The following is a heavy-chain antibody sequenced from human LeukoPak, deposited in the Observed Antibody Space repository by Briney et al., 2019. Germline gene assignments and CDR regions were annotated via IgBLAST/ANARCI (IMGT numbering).Heavy chain of an antibody. D-gene: IGHD3-10*01. Sequence: GESLKVSCKGSGYSFTNYWIGWVRQMPGKGLEWMGIVFPGDSGTRYSPSFQGQVTISADKSISTAYLQWSSLKASDTAMFYCTRHTDIYASPDYWGQGTLVTVSP. CDR1: GYSFTNYW. J-gene: IGHJ4*02. CDR3: TRHTDIYASPDY. V-gene: IGHV5-51*01. CDR2: VFPGDSGT.